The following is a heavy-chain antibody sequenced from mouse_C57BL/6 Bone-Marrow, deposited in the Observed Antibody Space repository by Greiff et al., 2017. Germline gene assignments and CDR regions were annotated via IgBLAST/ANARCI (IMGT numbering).Heavy chain of an antibody. CDR3: AGGGNYGFAY. D-gene: IGHD2-1*01. J-gene: IGHJ3*01. CDR2: INPSTGGT. CDR1: GYSFTGYY. V-gene: IGHV1-42*01. Sequence: EVQLQQSGPELVKPGASVKISCKASGYSFTGYYMNWVKQSPEKSLEWIGEINPSTGGTTYNQKFKAKATLTVDKSSSTADMQLKSLTSEDSAVYYCAGGGNYGFAYWGQGTLVTVSA.